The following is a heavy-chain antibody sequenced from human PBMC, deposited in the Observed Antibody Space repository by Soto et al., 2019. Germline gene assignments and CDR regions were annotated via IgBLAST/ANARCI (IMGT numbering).Heavy chain of an antibody. CDR2: IYPGDSDT. CDR1: GYSFTTYW. D-gene: IGHD3-16*01. V-gene: IGHV5-51*01. Sequence: PGESLRISCKASGYSFTTYWIGWVRQMPGKGLEWMGIIYPGDSDTRYSPSFQGQVTISADKSISTAYLQWSSLKASDTAIYYCARPADYAAAFEIWGQGTMVTVSS. J-gene: IGHJ3*02. CDR3: ARPADYAAAFEI.